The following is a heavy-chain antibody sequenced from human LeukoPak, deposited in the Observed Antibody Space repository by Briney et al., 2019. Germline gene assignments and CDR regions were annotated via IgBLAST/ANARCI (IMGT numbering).Heavy chain of an antibody. CDR2: IYYSGST. CDR1: GGSISSSSYY. CDR3: ARRPQWSDTKYNWFDP. Sequence: SETLSLTCTVSGGSISSSSYYWGWIRQPPGKGLEWIGSIYYSGSTYYNPSLKSRVTISVDTSKNQFSLKLSSVTAADTAVYYCARRPQWSDTKYNWFDPWGQGTLVTVSS. V-gene: IGHV4-39*01. J-gene: IGHJ5*02. D-gene: IGHD2-15*01.